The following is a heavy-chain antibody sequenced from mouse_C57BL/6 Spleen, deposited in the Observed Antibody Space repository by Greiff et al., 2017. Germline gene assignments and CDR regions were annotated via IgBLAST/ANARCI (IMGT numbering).Heavy chain of an antibody. CDR2: INPNDGTT. Sequence: EVQLQQSGPELVKPGASVKISCKASGYSFTNYYMNWVKQSNGKSLEWIGVINPNDGTTSYNQKFKGKATLTVDQSSSTAYMQLNSLTSEDSAVYYCARRDGYDGAWLAYWGQGTLVTVSA. CDR1: GYSFTNYY. D-gene: IGHD2-2*01. CDR3: ARRDGYDGAWLAY. J-gene: IGHJ3*01. V-gene: IGHV1-39*01.